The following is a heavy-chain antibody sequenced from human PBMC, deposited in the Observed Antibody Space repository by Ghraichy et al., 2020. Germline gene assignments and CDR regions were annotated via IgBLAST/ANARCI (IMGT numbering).Heavy chain of an antibody. Sequence: SQTLSLTCTVSGGSISSYYWSWIRQPPGKGLEWIGYIYYSGSTNYNPSLKSRVTISVDTSKNQFSLKLSSVTAADTAVYYCARLEYYYDSSGYYYVDWGQGTLVTVSS. CDR2: IYYSGST. V-gene: IGHV4-59*08. J-gene: IGHJ4*02. D-gene: IGHD3-22*01. CDR3: ARLEYYYDSSGYYYVD. CDR1: GGSISSYY.